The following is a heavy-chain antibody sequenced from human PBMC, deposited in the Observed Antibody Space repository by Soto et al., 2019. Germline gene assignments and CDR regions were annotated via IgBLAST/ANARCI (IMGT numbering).Heavy chain of an antibody. D-gene: IGHD2-2*01. J-gene: IGHJ5*02. CDR1: GYSFTRYW. CDR3: ARGYCTTTICDPWFDP. Sequence: PGESLRISCTSFGYSFTRYWIGWVRQMPGKGLEWMGIIYPGDSDTRYSPSFQGQVTISADKSITTAYLQWSSLKASDTAMYYCARGYCTTTICDPWFDPWGQGTLVTVSS. CDR2: IYPGDSDT. V-gene: IGHV5-51*01.